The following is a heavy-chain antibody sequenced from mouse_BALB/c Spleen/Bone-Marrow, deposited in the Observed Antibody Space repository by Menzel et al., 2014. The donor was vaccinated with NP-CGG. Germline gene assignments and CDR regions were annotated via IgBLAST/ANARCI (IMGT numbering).Heavy chain of an antibody. J-gene: IGHJ4*01. V-gene: IGHV1-69*02. CDR3: ARWLLRYYAMDD. CDR2: IDPSDSYT. Sequence: VQLQQSGAELVKPGASVKLSCKPSGYTFTSYWMHWVKQRPGQGLEWIGEIDPSDSYTNYNQKFKGKATLTVDKSSSSAYMQLSSLTSEDSAVYFCARWLLRYYAMDDWGQGTSVTVSS. D-gene: IGHD2-3*01. CDR1: GYTFTSYW.